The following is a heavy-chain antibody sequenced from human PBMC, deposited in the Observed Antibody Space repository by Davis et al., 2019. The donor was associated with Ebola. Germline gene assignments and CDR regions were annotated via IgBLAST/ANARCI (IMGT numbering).Heavy chain of an antibody. V-gene: IGHV3-30*02. Sequence: GESLKISCAASGFTFSSYGMHWVRQAPGKGLEWVAFIRYDGSNKYYADSVKGRFTISRDNAKNSLYLQMNSLRAEDTAVYYCARIGLKEMGGSSSRGYYYYGMDVWGKGTTVTVSS. D-gene: IGHD6-6*01. J-gene: IGHJ6*04. CDR3: ARIGLKEMGGSSSRGYYYYGMDV. CDR1: GFTFSSYG. CDR2: IRYDGSNK.